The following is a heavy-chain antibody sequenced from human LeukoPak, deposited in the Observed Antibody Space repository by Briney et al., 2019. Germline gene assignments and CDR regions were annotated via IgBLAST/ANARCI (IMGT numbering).Heavy chain of an antibody. Sequence: PAGGSLRLSCAAPGFTFSSYAMSWVRQAPGKGLEWVSTISGSGGSTYYADSVKGRFTISRDNSKNTLYLQMNSLRAEDTAVYYCAKDPLSRIVGATWPFDHWGQGTLVTVSS. J-gene: IGHJ4*02. CDR3: AKDPLSRIVGATWPFDH. V-gene: IGHV3-23*01. CDR1: GFTFSSYA. CDR2: ISGSGGST. D-gene: IGHD1-26*01.